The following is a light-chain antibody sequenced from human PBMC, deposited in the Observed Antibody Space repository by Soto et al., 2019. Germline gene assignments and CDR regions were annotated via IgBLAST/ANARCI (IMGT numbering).Light chain of an antibody. CDR3: CSYAGRNKLRV. V-gene: IGLV2-8*01. Sequence: SVLTQPPSASGSPGQSVTISCTGTSSDVGGYDYVSWYQQHPGKAPRLIIFEVNKRPSGVPDRFSGSKSGNTASLTVSGLQAEDEADYYCCSYAGRNKLRVFGTGTKVTVL. CDR1: SSDVGGYDY. CDR2: EVN. J-gene: IGLJ1*01.